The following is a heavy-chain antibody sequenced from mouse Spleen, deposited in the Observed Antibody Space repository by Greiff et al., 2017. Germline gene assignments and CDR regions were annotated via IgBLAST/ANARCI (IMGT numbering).Heavy chain of an antibody. Sequence: MKQSGAELVRPGASVKLSCKASGYTFTDYYINWVKQRPGKGLEWIARIYPGSGNTYYNEKFKGKATLTAEKYSSTAYMQLSSLTSEDSAVYFCAREVWLPYFDYSGQVTTLTVSS. J-gene: IGHJ2*01. V-gene: IGHV1-76*01. CDR3: AREVWLPYFDY. CDR2: IYPGSGNT. CDR1: GYTFTDYY. D-gene: IGHD2-2*01.